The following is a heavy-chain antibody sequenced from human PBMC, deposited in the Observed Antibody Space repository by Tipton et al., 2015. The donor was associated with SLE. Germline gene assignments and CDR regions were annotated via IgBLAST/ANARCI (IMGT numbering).Heavy chain of an antibody. V-gene: IGHV4-38-2*02. CDR3: ARVLTLGWELLPDAFDI. CDR2: FYHSGTT. D-gene: IGHD1-26*01. J-gene: IGHJ3*02. Sequence: TLSLTCTVSAYSITNGYYWGWIRQSPGKGLEWIGSFYHSGTTYYNPSLKSRVTISVDTSKNQFSLKLSSVTAADTAVYYCARVLTLGWELLPDAFDIWGQGTMVTVSP. CDR1: AYSITNGYY.